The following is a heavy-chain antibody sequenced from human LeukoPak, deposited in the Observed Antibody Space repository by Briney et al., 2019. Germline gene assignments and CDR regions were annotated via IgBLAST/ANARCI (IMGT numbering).Heavy chain of an antibody. D-gene: IGHD5-24*01. J-gene: IGHJ3*02. CDR1: GGSFSGYY. CDR2: INHSGST. Sequence: SETLSLTCAVYGGSFSGYYWSWIRQPPGKGLEWIGEINHSGSTNYNPSLKSRVTISVDTSKNQFSLKLGSVTAADTAVYYCAGDGYTGDAFDIWGQGTMVTVSS. V-gene: IGHV4-34*01. CDR3: AGDGYTGDAFDI.